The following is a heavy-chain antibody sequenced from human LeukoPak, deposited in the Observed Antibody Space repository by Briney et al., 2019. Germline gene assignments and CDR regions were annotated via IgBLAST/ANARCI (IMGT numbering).Heavy chain of an antibody. CDR2: INQDISEK. D-gene: IGHD7-27*01. J-gene: IGHJ4*02. CDR1: GFTFSTYW. Sequence: GGSLRLSCAASGFTFSTYWMSWVRQAPGKGLEWVANINQDISEKFYVDSVKGRFTISRDNDKNTLDLQMNSMRADDRAVDYCARAGGWGSMDYWGQGTMVTVSS. CDR3: ARAGGWGSMDY. V-gene: IGHV3-7*03.